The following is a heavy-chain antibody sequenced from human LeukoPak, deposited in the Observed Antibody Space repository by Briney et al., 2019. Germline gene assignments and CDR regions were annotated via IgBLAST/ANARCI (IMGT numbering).Heavy chain of an antibody. D-gene: IGHD6-6*01. CDR2: ISSNGGIT. J-gene: IGHJ4*02. Sequence: PGGSLRLSCAASAFTFSSHDIHWVRQAPGQGLEHVSGISSNGGITYYANSVKGRFTISRDNSKNTLYLQMGSLRAEDTAVYYCARYSSSSLDYWGQGTLVTVSS. CDR3: ARYSSSSLDY. V-gene: IGHV3-64*01. CDR1: AFTFSSHD.